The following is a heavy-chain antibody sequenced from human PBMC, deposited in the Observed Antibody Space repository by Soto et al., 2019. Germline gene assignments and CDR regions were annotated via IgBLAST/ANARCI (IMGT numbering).Heavy chain of an antibody. CDR3: AKDKWGYSSASSYGMDV. Sequence: QVQLVESGGGVVQPGRSLRLSCAASGFTFSSYGMHWVRQAPGKGLEWVAVIVYDGSNKYYEESVKGRFTISRDNSKNTVYLQMNSLRAEDTAVYFCAKDKWGYSSASSYGMDVWGQGTTVTVSS. V-gene: IGHV3-30*18. CDR1: GFTFSSYG. CDR2: IVYDGSNK. J-gene: IGHJ6*02. D-gene: IGHD6-6*01.